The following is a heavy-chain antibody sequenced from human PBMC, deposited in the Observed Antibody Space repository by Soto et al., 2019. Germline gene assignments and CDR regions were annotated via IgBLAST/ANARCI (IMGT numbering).Heavy chain of an antibody. CDR3: ARLRSGSYYTPEYFQH. J-gene: IGHJ1*01. D-gene: IGHD1-26*01. V-gene: IGHV4-39*01. Sequence: PSETLSLTCTVSGGSISSGPYSWGWIRQPPGEGLEWIGTFHYSESTYYNPSLKGRVTISVDTSKNQFSLKLSSVTAADTAVYYCARLRSGSYYTPEYFQHWGQGTLVTVSS. CDR2: FHYSEST. CDR1: GGSISSGPYS.